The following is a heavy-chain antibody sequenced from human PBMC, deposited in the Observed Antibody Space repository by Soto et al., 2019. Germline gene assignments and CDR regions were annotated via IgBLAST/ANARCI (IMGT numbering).Heavy chain of an antibody. V-gene: IGHV4-39*01. J-gene: IGHJ6*02. CDR2: IYYSGST. CDR1: GGSISSSSYY. D-gene: IGHD4-4*01. Sequence: TLSLTCTVYGGSISSSSYYWGWISQPPGKGLEWIGSIYYSGSTYYNPSLKSRVTISVDTSKNQFSLKLSSVTAADTAVYYCARRSVTTYSGMDVWGQGTTVTVSS. CDR3: ARRSVTTYSGMDV.